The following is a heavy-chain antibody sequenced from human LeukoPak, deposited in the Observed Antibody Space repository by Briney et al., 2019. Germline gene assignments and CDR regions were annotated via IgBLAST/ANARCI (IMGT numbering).Heavy chain of an antibody. J-gene: IGHJ4*02. V-gene: IGHV4-34*01. CDR1: GGSFSGYY. D-gene: IGHD3-10*01. CDR2: INHSGST. CDR3: ARDGTMVRGVFNY. Sequence: SETLSLTCAVYGGSFSGYYWSWIRQPPGKGLEWIGEINHSGSTNYNPSLKSRVTISVDKSKNQFSLKLSSVTAADTAVYYCARDGTMVRGVFNYWGQGTLVTVSS.